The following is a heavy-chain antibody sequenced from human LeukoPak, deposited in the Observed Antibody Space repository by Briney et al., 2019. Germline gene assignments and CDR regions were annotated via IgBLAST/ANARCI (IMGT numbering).Heavy chain of an antibody. D-gene: IGHD1-26*01. Sequence: PSETLSLTCAVSGGSISSYYWSWIRQPPGKGLEWIGYIYYSGSTNYNPSLKSRVTISVDTSKNQFSLKLSSVTAADTAVYYCARQSGWYSGSYLFDYWGQGTLVTVSS. V-gene: IGHV4-59*08. CDR2: IYYSGST. J-gene: IGHJ4*02. CDR3: ARQSGWYSGSYLFDY. CDR1: GGSISSYY.